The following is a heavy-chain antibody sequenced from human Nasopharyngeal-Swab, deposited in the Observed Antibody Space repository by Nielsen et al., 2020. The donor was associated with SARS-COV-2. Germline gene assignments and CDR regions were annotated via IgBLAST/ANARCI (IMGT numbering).Heavy chain of an antibody. D-gene: IGHD3-16*01. CDR3: ARDIDDYVWGSYFDY. J-gene: IGHJ4*02. V-gene: IGHV3-30-3*01. Sequence: GESLKISCAASGFTFSSYATHWVRQAPGKGLEWVAVISYDGSNKYYADSVKGRFTISRDNSKNTLYLQMNSLRAEDTAVYYCARDIDDYVWGSYFDYWGQGTLVTVSS. CDR1: GFTFSSYA. CDR2: ISYDGSNK.